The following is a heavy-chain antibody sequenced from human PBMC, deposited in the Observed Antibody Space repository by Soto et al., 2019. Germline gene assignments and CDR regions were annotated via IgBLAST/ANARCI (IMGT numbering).Heavy chain of an antibody. D-gene: IGHD3-9*01. CDR1: GFTFSSYS. CDR2: ISSSSSYI. J-gene: IGHJ3*02. V-gene: IGHV3-21*01. CDR3: ARDPADIRLVSDKNALDI. Sequence: EVQLVESGGGLVKPGGSLRLSCAASGFTFSSYSMNWVRQSPGKGLEWVSSISSSSSYIYYADSVKGRFTISRDNAKNSLYLQMNSLRAEDTAVYYCARDPADIRLVSDKNALDIWGQGTMVTVSS.